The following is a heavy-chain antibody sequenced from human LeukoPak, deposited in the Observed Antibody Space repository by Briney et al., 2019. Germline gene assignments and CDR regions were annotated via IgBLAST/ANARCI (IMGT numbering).Heavy chain of an antibody. Sequence: ASVKVSCKASGYTFTGYYMHWVRQAPGQGLEWMGWTSPNSVGTNYAQKFHGRVTRTRDTSISSAYMELSRLRSDDTAVYYCARALNLERNTIDYWGQGTLVTVSS. CDR1: GYTFTGYY. J-gene: IGHJ4*02. CDR2: TSPNSVGT. V-gene: IGHV1-2*02. CDR3: ARALNLERNTIDY. D-gene: IGHD3-3*01.